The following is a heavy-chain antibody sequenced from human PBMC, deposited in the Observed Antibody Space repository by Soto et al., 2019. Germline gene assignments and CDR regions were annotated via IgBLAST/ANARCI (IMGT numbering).Heavy chain of an antibody. V-gene: IGHV6-1*01. CDR3: ARSMTTVTTLDY. CDR2: TYYRSKWYN. D-gene: IGHD4-17*01. Sequence: SQTLSLTCVISGDSVSESSAAWNWIRQSPSRGLEWLGRTYYRSKWYNDYAVSVKSRITINPDTSKNQFSLQLNSVTPEDTAVYYCARSMTTVTTLDYWGQGTLVTVSS. CDR1: GDSVSESSAA. J-gene: IGHJ4*02.